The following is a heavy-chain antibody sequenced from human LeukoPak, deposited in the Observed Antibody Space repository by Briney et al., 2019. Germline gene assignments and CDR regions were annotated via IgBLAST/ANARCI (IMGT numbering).Heavy chain of an antibody. CDR2: ISYDGSNK. J-gene: IGHJ4*02. CDR3: VSGSDTSGYYFY. Sequence: TGGSLRLSCAASGFTFSSYAMHWVRQAPGKGLEWVAVISYDGSNKCYADSVKGRFTISRDNSKNTLYLQMNSLRAEDTAVYYCVSGSDTSGYYFYWGQGTLVTVSS. CDR1: GFTFSSYA. V-gene: IGHV3-30-3*01. D-gene: IGHD3-22*01.